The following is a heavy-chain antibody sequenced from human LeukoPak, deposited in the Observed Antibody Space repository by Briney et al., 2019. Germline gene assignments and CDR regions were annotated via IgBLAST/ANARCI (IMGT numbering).Heavy chain of an antibody. CDR1: GAAFSILA. CDR2: IGGDGATT. D-gene: IGHD5-18*01. CDR3: ATGYNYYYDY. V-gene: IGHV3-64*02. J-gene: IGHJ4*02. Sequence: GGSLRLSCAVSGAAFSILAMPWVRQCPGKGLEFVSSIGGDGATTHYADSLRGRFTSSRDNSKNTVHLQMGSLRPEDMAVYYCATGYNYYYDYWGQGTLVSVSS.